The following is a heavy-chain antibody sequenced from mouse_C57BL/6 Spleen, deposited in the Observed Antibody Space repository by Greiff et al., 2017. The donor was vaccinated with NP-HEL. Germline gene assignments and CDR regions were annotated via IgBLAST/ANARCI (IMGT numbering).Heavy chain of an antibody. CDR3: TTFITTVVAPLGGV. V-gene: IGHV14-1*01. CDR1: GFNIKDYY. J-gene: IGHJ1*03. D-gene: IGHD1-1*01. Sequence: VQLQQSGAELVRPGASVKLSCTASGFNIKDYYMHWVKQRPEQGLEWIGRIDPEDGDTEYAPKFQGKATMTADTSSNTAYLQLSSLTSEDTAVYYCTTFITTVVAPLGGVWGTGTTVTVSS. CDR2: IDPEDGDT.